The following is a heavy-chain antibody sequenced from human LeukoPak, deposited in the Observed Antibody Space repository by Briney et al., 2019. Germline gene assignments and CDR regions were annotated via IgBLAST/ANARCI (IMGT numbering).Heavy chain of an antibody. Sequence: PGGSLRLSCAASGFNFNSYEVNWVRQAPGKGLEWLSYISSTGGTIYYADSVKGRFTISRDNAKNSLYLQMNSLRVEDTAIYYCARDLGYSFGHFDYWGQGTLVTVSS. V-gene: IGHV3-48*03. CDR3: ARDLGYSFGHFDY. CDR2: ISSTGGTI. CDR1: GFNFNSYE. J-gene: IGHJ4*02. D-gene: IGHD5-18*01.